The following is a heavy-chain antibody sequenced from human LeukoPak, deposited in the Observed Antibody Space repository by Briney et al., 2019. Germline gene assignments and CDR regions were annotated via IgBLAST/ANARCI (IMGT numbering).Heavy chain of an antibody. CDR2: ISGSSSYT. V-gene: IGHV3-11*05. CDR3: ARGHHSESYKADY. CDR1: GFTFSDYY. J-gene: IGHJ4*02. D-gene: IGHD3-10*01. Sequence: PGGSLRLSCAASGFTFSDYYMNWIRQAPGKGLEWVSYISGSSSYTNHADSVKGRFTISRDNAKNSLYLQMNSLRAEDTAVYYCARGHHSESYKADYWGQGTLVTVSS.